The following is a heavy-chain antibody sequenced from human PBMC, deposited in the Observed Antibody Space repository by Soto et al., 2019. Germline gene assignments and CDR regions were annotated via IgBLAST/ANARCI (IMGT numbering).Heavy chain of an antibody. CDR2: ISQDGSEK. Sequence: GGSLRLSCAGSGFTFSSYWMTWVRQAPGKGLEWVASISQDGSEKYHVDSVRGRFTISRDNAKNSLFLQMNSLGAEDTAVYYCARVPSRFLKSSAPTNWFDPWGQGTLVTVSS. J-gene: IGHJ5*02. V-gene: IGHV3-7*01. CDR1: GFTFSSYW. D-gene: IGHD3-3*01. CDR3: ARVPSRFLKSSAPTNWFDP.